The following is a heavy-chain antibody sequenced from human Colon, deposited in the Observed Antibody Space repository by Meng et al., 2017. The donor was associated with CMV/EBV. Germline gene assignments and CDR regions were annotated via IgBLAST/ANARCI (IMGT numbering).Heavy chain of an antibody. V-gene: IGHV3-74*01. CDR2: IKTDGSTT. CDR1: GFTFSSYW. J-gene: IGHJ4*02. Sequence: GGSLRLSCEASGFTFSSYWMHWVRQVPGKGLVWVSHIKTDGSTTAYADSVKGRFTISRDNAKNTLYLQMNSLKTEDTAVYYCTRERPDYYGSGSSDYWGQGTLVTVSS. D-gene: IGHD3-10*01. CDR3: TRERPDYYGSGSSDY.